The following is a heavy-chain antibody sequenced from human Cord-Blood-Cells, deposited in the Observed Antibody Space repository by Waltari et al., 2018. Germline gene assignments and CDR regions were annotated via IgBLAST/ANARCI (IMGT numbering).Heavy chain of an antibody. V-gene: IGHV4-34*01. D-gene: IGHD3-10*01. CDR1: GGSFSGYY. J-gene: IGHJ4*02. CDR3: ARVPVNDYYGSGSYDY. Sequence: QVQLQQWGAGLLKPSETLSLTCAVYGGSFSGYYWSWIRQHPGKGLEWIGEINHSGSTNYNPSLKSRVTISVDTSKNQFSLKLSSVTAADTAVYYCARVPVNDYYGSGSYDYWGQGTLVTVSS. CDR2: INHSGST.